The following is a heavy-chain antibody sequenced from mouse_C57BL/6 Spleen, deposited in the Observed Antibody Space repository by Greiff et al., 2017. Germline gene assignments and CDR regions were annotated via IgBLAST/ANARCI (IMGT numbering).Heavy chain of an antibody. Sequence: VQLQQPGAELVRPGSSVKLSCKASGYTFTSYWMHWVKRRPRQGLEWIGNIDPSDSETHYNQKFKDKATLTGDKSSSTAYMQLSSLTSEDSAVYDCAREECTTTHGYYAIDYWGQGTSVTVSS. D-gene: IGHD2-14*01. CDR2: IDPSDSET. J-gene: IGHJ4*01. V-gene: IGHV1-52*01. CDR1: GYTFTSYW. CDR3: AREECTTTHGYYAIDY.